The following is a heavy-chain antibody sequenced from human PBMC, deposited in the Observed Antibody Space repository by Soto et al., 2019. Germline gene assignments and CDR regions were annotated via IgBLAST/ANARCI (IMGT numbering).Heavy chain of an antibody. CDR3: ARTKEFIAAGGYYYYGMDV. D-gene: IGHD6-13*01. J-gene: IGHJ6*02. V-gene: IGHV3-7*05. Sequence: GGSLRLSCAASGFTFSSYWMSWVRQAPGKGLEWVANIKQDGSEKYYVDSVKGRFTISRDNAKNSLYLQMNSLRAEDTAVYYCARTKEFIAAGGYYYYGMDVWGQGTTVTVSS. CDR1: GFTFSSYW. CDR2: IKQDGSEK.